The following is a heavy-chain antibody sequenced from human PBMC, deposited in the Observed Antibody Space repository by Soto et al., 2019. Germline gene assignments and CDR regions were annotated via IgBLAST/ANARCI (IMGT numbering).Heavy chain of an antibody. J-gene: IGHJ6*02. D-gene: IGHD6-6*01. CDR2: IYYSGST. CDR3: ERDRYLSIAARQGYYYGMDV. Sequence: SETLSLTCTVSGGSISSYYWSWIRQPPGKGLEWIGYIYYSGSTNYNPSLKSRVTISVDTSKNQFSLKLSSVTAADTAVYYCERDRYLSIAARQGYYYGMDVWGQGTTVTVSS. CDR1: GGSISSYY. V-gene: IGHV4-59*01.